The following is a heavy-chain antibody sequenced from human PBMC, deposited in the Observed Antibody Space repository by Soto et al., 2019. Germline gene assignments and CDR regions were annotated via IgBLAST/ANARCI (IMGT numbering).Heavy chain of an antibody. V-gene: IGHV4-30-4*01. CDR3: VSAHGDYTHFDS. J-gene: IGHJ4*02. CDR2: IYYSGST. CDR1: GGSFSSADDY. Sequence: QVQLQESGPGLVKPSQTLSLTCTVSGGSFSSADDYWTWIRQPPGKGLEWIGYIYYSGSTYYNPSLKSRVSISLDKSKKQFSLKLTSVTAADTAVYYRVSAHGDYTHFDSWGQGTLVTVSS. D-gene: IGHD4-17*01.